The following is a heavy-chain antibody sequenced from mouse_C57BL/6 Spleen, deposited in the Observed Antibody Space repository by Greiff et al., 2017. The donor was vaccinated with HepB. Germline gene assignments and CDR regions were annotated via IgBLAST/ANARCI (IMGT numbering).Heavy chain of an antibody. J-gene: IGHJ1*03. CDR1: GFTFSSYA. V-gene: IGHV5-9-1*02. Sequence: VQLKESGEGLVKPGGSLKLSCAASGFTFSSYAMSWVRQTPEKRLEWVAYISSGGDYIYYADTVKGRFTISRDNARNTLYLQMSSLKSEDTAMYYCTRAYYYGSSRYWYFDVWSTGTTVTVSS. CDR3: TRAYYYGSSRYWYFDV. CDR2: ISSGGDYI. D-gene: IGHD1-1*01.